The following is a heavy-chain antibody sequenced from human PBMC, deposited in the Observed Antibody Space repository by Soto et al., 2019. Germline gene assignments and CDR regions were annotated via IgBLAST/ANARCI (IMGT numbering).Heavy chain of an antibody. V-gene: IGHV1-69*01. CDR1: GGTFSNYA. Sequence: SVKVSCKASGGTFSNYAISWVRQAPGQGLEWMGGIIPIFGTANYAQKFQGRVTITADESTSTAYMELSSLRSEDTAVYYCARGGGGTMIVVVPGYFDYWGQGTLVTSPQ. CDR3: ARGGGGTMIVVVPGYFDY. CDR2: IIPIFGTA. D-gene: IGHD3-22*01. J-gene: IGHJ4*02.